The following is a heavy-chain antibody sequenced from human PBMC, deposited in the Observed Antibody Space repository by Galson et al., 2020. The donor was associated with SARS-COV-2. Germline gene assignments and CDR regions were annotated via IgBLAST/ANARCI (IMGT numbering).Heavy chain of an antibody. V-gene: IGHV1-69*01. CDR2: IIPIFGTA. J-gene: IGHJ6*02. D-gene: IGHD3-9*01. CDR1: GGTFSSYV. CDR3: ARGHYDILTGYYSYYYYGMDV. Sequence: KISCKASGGTFSSYVISWVRQAPGQGLEWMGGIIPIFGTANYAQKFQGRVTITADESTSTAYMELSSLRSEDTAVYYCARGHYDILTGYYSYYYYGMDVWGQGTTVTVSS.